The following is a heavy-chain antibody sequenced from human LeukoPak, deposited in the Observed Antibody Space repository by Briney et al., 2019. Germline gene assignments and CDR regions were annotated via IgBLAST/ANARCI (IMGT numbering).Heavy chain of an antibody. CDR1: GGTFSSYA. D-gene: IGHD3-22*01. Sequence: GASVKVSCRASGGTFSSYAISWVRQAPGQGLEWMGGIIPIFGTANYAQKFQGRVTITADESTSTAYMELSSLRSEDTAVYYCAVGYSGYYRFDYWGQGTLVTVSS. CDR3: AVGYSGYYRFDY. J-gene: IGHJ4*02. V-gene: IGHV1-69*13. CDR2: IIPIFGTA.